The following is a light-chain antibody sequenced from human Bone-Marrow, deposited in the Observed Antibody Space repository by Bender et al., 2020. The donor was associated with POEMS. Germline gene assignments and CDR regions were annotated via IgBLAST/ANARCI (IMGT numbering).Light chain of an antibody. V-gene: IGLV1-44*01. CDR1: SSNIGAHA. J-gene: IGLJ3*02. Sequence: QSVLTQPPSASGTPGQRVTISCSGGSSNIGAHAVNWYQHLPGTAPKLLIYSSHRRPSEVPDRFSGSRSGTSASLAISRLQSEGEADYYCAVWDDSLNGWVFGGGTKLTVL. CDR3: AVWDDSLNGWV. CDR2: SSH.